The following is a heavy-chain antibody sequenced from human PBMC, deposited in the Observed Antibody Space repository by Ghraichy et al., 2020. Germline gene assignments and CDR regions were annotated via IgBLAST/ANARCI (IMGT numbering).Heavy chain of an antibody. CDR1: GFSFSNYW. CDR2: IKQDGSEK. J-gene: IGHJ4*02. V-gene: IGHV3-7*03. CDR3: TRENYFDY. Sequence: GGSLRLSCAASGFSFSNYWMGWVRQTPGKRLEWVANIKQDGSEKNYVDSVKGRFTIYRDNAKSSLYLQMNSLRAEDTAVYYCTRENYFDYWGQGTRVTASS.